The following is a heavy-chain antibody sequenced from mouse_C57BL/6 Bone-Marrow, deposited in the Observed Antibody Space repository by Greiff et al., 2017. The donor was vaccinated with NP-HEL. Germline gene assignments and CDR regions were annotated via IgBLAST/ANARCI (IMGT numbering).Heavy chain of an antibody. J-gene: IGHJ4*01. D-gene: IGHD1-1*01. CDR2: ILPGSGST. CDR1: GYTFTGYW. V-gene: IGHV1-9*01. CDR3: ERYDYYGSSPYAMDY. Sequence: QVQLQQSGAELMKPGASVKLSCKATGYTFTGYWIEWVKQRPGHGLEWIGEILPGSGSTNYNEKFKGKATFTADPSSNTAYMQLSSLTTEDSAIYYCERYDYYGSSPYAMDYWGQGTSVTVSS.